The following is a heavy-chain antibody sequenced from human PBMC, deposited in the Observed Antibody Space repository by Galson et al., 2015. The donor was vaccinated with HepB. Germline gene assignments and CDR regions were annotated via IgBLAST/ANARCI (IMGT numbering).Heavy chain of an antibody. V-gene: IGHV3-30*18. CDR3: AKERSETWINQCLSD. Sequence: SLRLSCAASGFPFENYGMYWVRQAPGKGLEWMAVIPFDGSHKFYADSVQGRFNISRDNSMNTLYLEMNSLRVEDTAIYYCAKERSETWINQCLSDWGQGTLVIVSS. J-gene: IGHJ4*02. CDR2: IPFDGSHK. CDR1: GFPFENYG. D-gene: IGHD5-12*01.